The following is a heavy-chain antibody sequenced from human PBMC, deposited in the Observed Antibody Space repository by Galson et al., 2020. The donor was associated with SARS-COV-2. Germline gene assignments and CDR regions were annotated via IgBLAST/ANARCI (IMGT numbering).Heavy chain of an antibody. CDR2: IYFSVKT. J-gene: IGHJ5*02. Sequence: ASETLSLTCTVSGASIRSSNYYWSWIRQHPGKGLEGIGYIYFSVKTSYNPSLKSRVTISVDTSKNQFSLTLSSVTVADTAVYYCARGVTTPWNKWFDPWGQGTLVTVSS. D-gene: IGHD4-4*01. CDR1: GASIRSSNYY. V-gene: IGHV4-31*03. CDR3: ARGVTTPWNKWFDP.